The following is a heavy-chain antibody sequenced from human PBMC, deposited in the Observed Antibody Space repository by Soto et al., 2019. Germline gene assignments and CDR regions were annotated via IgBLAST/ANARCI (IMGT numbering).Heavy chain of an antibody. CDR2: ISSSSSYI. CDR1: GFTFSSYS. D-gene: IGHD3-10*01. Sequence: GGSLRLSCAASGFTFSSYSMNWVRQAPGKGLEWVSSISSSSSYIYYADSVKGRFTISRDNAKNSLYLQMNSLRAEDTAVYYCARVTITMVRGVMGGMDVWGQGTTVTVSS. J-gene: IGHJ6*02. CDR3: ARVTITMVRGVMGGMDV. V-gene: IGHV3-21*01.